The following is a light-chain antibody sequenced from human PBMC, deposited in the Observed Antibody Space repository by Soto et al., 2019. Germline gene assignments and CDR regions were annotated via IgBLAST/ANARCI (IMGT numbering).Light chain of an antibody. CDR3: QQYYRTLRT. V-gene: IGKV4-1*01. J-gene: IGKJ1*01. CDR1: QSVLYSSDNKNY. CDR2: WAS. Sequence: DIVMTQSPDSLAVSLGERATINCKSSQSVLYSSDNKNYLAWYQQKPGQPPKLLIYWASTRESGVPDRFSGSGSGTDFTLTISYLQAEDVAVYYCQQYYRTLRTFGQGTKVEI.